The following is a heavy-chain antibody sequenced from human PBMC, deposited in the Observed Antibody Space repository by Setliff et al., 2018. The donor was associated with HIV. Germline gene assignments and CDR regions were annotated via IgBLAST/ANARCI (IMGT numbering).Heavy chain of an antibody. Sequence: GGSLRLSCAASGFTFSSYSMNWVRQAPGKGLEWVSYISSSSSTIYYADSVKGRFLISRDNSKNTVYLQMNSLRAEDTAVYYCVRGLGAVDYWGQGTLVTVSS. CDR2: ISSSSSTI. CDR1: GFTFSSYS. V-gene: IGHV3-48*01. D-gene: IGHD1-26*01. J-gene: IGHJ4*02. CDR3: VRGLGAVDY.